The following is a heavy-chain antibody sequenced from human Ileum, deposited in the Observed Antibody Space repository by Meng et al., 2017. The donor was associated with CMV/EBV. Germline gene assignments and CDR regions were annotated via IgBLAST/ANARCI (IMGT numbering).Heavy chain of an antibody. J-gene: IGHJ4*02. CDR2: IKTDGSYT. CDR3: VGGGSGYMDY. Sequence: LPCAASGLTFRRWWMHWVRQAPGKGLVWVSRIKTDGSYTTYADSVKGRFTISRDNAKNTLYLQMNSLRVEDTAVYYCVGGGSGYMDYWGQGTLVTVSS. D-gene: IGHD5-12*01. V-gene: IGHV3-74*03. CDR1: GLTFRRWW.